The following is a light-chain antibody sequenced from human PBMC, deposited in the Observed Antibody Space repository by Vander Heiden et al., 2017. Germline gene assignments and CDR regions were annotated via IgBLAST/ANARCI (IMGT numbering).Light chain of an antibody. J-gene: IGLJ2*01. CDR2: KDS. CDR1: ALPKQY. CDR3: QSADSSGTHVV. V-gene: IGLV3-25*03. Sequence: SYQLTQPPPVSVSLAQTARITCSGDALPKQYAYWYQQKPGQAPVLVIYKDSERPSGIPERFSGSSSGTTVTLTISGVQAEDEADYYCQSADSSGTHVVFGGGTKLTVL.